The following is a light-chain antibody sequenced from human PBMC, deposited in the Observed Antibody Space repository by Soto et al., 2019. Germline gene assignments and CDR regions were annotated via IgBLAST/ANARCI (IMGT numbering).Light chain of an antibody. CDR2: GAS. CDR3: QQYGGSPQT. CDR1: QSVSKY. V-gene: IGKV3-20*01. Sequence: ELVLTQSPGTLALSPGEGATLSCRASQSVSKYLARYQQKPGQAPRLLIYGASSRATGIPDSFSGSGSGTDFTLTISRLEPEDFAVYYCQQYGGSPQTFGQGTKV. J-gene: IGKJ1*01.